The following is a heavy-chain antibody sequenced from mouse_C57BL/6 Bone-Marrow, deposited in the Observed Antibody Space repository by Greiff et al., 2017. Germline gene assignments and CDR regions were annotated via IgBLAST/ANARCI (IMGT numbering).Heavy chain of an antibody. V-gene: IGHV1-64*01. D-gene: IGHD1-1*01. Sequence: QVQLQQPGAELVKPGASVKLSCKASGYTFTSYWMHWVKQRPGQGREWIGMIHPNSGSTNYNEKFKSKATLTVDKSSSTAYMQLSRLTSEDSAVYYCARDYGSSSWFAYWGQGTLVTVSA. J-gene: IGHJ3*01. CDR2: IHPNSGST. CDR1: GYTFTSYW. CDR3: ARDYGSSSWFAY.